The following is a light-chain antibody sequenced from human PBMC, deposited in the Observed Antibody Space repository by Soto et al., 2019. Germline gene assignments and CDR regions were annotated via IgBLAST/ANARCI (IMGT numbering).Light chain of an antibody. CDR3: SSYTSSSSYVV. CDR2: EVS. V-gene: IGLV2-14*01. Sequence: QSDLTQPPSASGSPGQSVIISCTGTSSDVGGYNYVSWHQQHPGRAPKFLIYEVSNRPSGVSNRFSGSKSGNTASLTISGLQAEDEADYYCSSYTSSSSYVVFGGGTKLTVL. J-gene: IGLJ2*01. CDR1: SSDVGGYNY.